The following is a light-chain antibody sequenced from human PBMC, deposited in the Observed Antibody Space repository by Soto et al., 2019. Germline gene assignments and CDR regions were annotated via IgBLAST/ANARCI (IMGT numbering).Light chain of an antibody. CDR3: QERSSWPLA. CDR2: DAS. J-gene: IGKJ4*01. V-gene: IGKV3-11*01. Sequence: EVVLTQSPATLSLSPGERATLSCRASQSVSNFLAWYQQKPGQSPRLLMYDASNRPAGIPARFSRSGSGTDLTLTVSSLETEGLGVDDGQERSSWPLAFGGGTKVEIK. CDR1: QSVSNF.